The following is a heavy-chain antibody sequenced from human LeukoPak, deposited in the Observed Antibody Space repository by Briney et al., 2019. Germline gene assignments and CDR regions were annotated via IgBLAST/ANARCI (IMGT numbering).Heavy chain of an antibody. D-gene: IGHD2-15*01. CDR3: ARALAQYCSGGSCYGDYGMDV. CDR2: INPNSGGT. CDR1: GYTFTGYY. J-gene: IGHJ6*02. V-gene: IGHV1-2*04. Sequence: GASVKVSCKASGYTFTGYYMHWVRQAPGQGLEWMGWINPNSGGTNYAQKFQGWVTMTRDTSISTAYMELSRLRSDDTAVYYCARALAQYCSGGSCYGDYGMDVWGQGPRSPSP.